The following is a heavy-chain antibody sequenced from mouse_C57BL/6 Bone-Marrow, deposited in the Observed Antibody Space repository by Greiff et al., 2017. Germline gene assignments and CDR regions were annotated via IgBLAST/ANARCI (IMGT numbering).Heavy chain of an antibody. Sequence: VKLEESGPGLVQPSQSLSITCTVSGFSLTSYGVHWVRQSPGKGLEWLGVIWSGGSTDYNAAFISRLSISKDNSKSQVFFKMNSLQADDTAIYYCAMITRAYWGQGTLVTVSA. V-gene: IGHV2-2*01. CDR2: IWSGGST. D-gene: IGHD2-4*01. J-gene: IGHJ3*01. CDR3: AMITRAY. CDR1: GFSLTSYG.